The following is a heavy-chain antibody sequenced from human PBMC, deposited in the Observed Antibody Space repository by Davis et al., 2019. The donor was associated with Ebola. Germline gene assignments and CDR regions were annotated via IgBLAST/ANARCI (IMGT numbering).Heavy chain of an antibody. D-gene: IGHD1-26*01. CDR2: IYYSGST. J-gene: IGHJ4*02. V-gene: IGHV4-31*03. Sequence: MPSGTLSLTCTVSGGSISSGGYYWSWIRQHPGKGLEWIGYIYYSGSTYYNPSLKSRVTISVDTSKNQFSLKLSSVTAADTAVYYCARDQGILGGFDYWGQGTLVTVSS. CDR1: GGSISSGGYY. CDR3: ARDQGILGGFDY.